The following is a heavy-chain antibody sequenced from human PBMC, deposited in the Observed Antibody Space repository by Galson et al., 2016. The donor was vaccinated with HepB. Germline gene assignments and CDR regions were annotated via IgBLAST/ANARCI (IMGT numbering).Heavy chain of an antibody. CDR1: GYSFAKYW. J-gene: IGHJ4*02. V-gene: IGHV5-51*01. D-gene: IGHD1-26*01. CDR3: ARQVGATHDH. Sequence: QSGAEVKKPGESLKISCQGSGYSFAKYWIVWVRQMLGKGLEWMGIIYPGDSDTTYSPSFQGKVTISADKSISTAYLQWSSRKASDTAMYYCARQVGATHDHWGQGTLVTVSS. CDR2: IYPGDSDT.